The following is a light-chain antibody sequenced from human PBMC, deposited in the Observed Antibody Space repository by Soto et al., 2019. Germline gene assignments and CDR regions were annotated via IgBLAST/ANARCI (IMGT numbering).Light chain of an antibody. CDR1: QSSTSTY. Sequence: EIVLTQSPVTLSLSPGERATLSCRASQSSTSTYLAWYQQKPGQAPRLLIYGASSRATGIPDRFSGDGSGTDFTLTISRLEPEDFEVYYCQQYSSSQWKFGHGTKVNIX. J-gene: IGKJ1*01. V-gene: IGKV3-20*01. CDR2: GAS. CDR3: QQYSSSQWK.